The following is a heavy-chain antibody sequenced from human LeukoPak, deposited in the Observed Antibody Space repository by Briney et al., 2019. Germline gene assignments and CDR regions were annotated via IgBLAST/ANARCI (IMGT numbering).Heavy chain of an antibody. CDR2: IYSGGST. Sequence: GGSLRLTCAASGFTVSSNYMSWVRQAPGKGLEWVSVIYSGGSTYYADSAKGRFTISRDNSKNTLYLQMNSLRAEDTAVYYCARFYDGDYFDYWGQGTLVTVSS. V-gene: IGHV3-53*01. CDR1: GFTVSSNY. J-gene: IGHJ4*02. CDR3: ARFYDGDYFDY. D-gene: IGHD3-3*01.